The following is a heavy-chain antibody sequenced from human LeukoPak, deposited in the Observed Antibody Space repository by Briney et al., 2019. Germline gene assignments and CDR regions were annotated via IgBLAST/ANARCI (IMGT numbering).Heavy chain of an antibody. CDR3: ASLGGVRAAWRGFDY. CDR2: INPSGGST. J-gene: IGHJ4*02. V-gene: IGHV1-46*01. CDR1: GYTFTTHY. D-gene: IGHD3-16*01. Sequence: ASVKVSFKASGYTFTTHYMNWVRQAPGQGLEWMGIINPSGGSTSYAQKFQGRVTITRDTSTSTVYMELSSLRSEDTAVYYFASLGGVRAAWRGFDYWGQGTLVIVSS.